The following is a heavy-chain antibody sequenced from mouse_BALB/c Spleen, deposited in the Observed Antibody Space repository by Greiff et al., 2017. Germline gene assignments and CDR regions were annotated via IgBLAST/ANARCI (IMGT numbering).Heavy chain of an antibody. V-gene: IGHV1-5*01. CDR2: IYPGNSDT. CDR1: GYTFTSYW. Sequence: VQLQQSGTVLARPGASVKMSCKASGYTFTSYWMHWVKQRPGQGLEWIGAIYPGNSDTSYNQKFKGKAKLTAVTSTSTAYMELSSLTNEDSAVYDCTRFTTATYYAMDYWGQGTSVTVSS. CDR3: TRFTTATYYAMDY. D-gene: IGHD1-2*01. J-gene: IGHJ4*01.